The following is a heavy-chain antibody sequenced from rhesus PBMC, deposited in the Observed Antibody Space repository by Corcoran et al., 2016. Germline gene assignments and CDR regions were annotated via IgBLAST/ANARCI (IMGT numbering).Heavy chain of an antibody. CDR2: IYGSGSST. CDR1: GGSISSSH. V-gene: IGHV4-169*01. J-gene: IGHJ3*01. Sequence: QLQLQESGPGLVKPSETLSVTCAVSGGSISSSHWSWIRQAPGKGLEWVGYIYGSGSSTNYNPSLKSRVTLSVDTSKNQFSLKLSSVTAADTAVYYCVRSGVGGAFDFWGQGLRVTVSS. CDR3: VRSGVGGAFDF. D-gene: IGHD2-21*01.